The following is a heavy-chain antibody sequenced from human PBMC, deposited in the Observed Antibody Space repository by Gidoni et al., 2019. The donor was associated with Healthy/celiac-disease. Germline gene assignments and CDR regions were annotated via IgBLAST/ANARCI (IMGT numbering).Heavy chain of an antibody. Sequence: QVQLVESGGGVVQPGRSLRLSWAASGFTFRSHAMHWVRQAPGKGLEWVAVISYDGSNKYYADSVKGRFTISRDNSKNTLYLQMNSLRAEDTAVYYCARESLLYGSGSYAFDIWGQGTMVTVSS. D-gene: IGHD3-10*01. J-gene: IGHJ3*02. CDR3: ARESLLYGSGSYAFDI. V-gene: IGHV3-30-3*01. CDR1: GFTFRSHA. CDR2: ISYDGSNK.